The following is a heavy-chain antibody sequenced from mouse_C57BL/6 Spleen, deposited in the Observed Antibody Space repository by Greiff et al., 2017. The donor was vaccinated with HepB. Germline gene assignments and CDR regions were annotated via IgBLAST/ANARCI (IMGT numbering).Heavy chain of an antibody. J-gene: IGHJ1*03. CDR3: ARRIDGYYGWYFDV. V-gene: IGHV1-47*01. D-gene: IGHD2-3*01. Sequence: VKLQESGAELVKPGASVKMSCKASGYTFPTYHIEWVKQNHGKSLEWIGNFHPYNDDTKYNEKFKGKATLTVEKSSSTVYLELSRLTSDDSAVYYCARRIDGYYGWYFDVWGTGTTVTVSS. CDR2: FHPYNDDT. CDR1: GYTFPTYH.